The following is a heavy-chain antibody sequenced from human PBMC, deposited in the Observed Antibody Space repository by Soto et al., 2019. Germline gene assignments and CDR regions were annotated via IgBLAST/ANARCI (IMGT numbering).Heavy chain of an antibody. J-gene: IGHJ6*02. CDR3: ARDAYYDFWSGSQRRYYYYGMDV. CDR2: IYYSGST. V-gene: IGHV4-61*01. D-gene: IGHD3-3*01. CDR1: CGSVSSGSYY. Sequence: SETLSLTCTVSCGSVSSGSYYWSWIRQPPGKGLDWIGYIYYSGSTNYNPSLKSRVTISVATSNNQFSLKLSSVTAADTAVYYCARDAYYDFWSGSQRRYYYYGMDVWGQGTTVTVSS.